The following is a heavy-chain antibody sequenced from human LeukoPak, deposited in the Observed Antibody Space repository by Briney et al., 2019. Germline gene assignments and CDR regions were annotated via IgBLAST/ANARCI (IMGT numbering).Heavy chain of an antibody. Sequence: SETLSLTCTVSGGSISSSSYYWGWIRQPPGKGLEWIGSIYYSGSTYYNPSLKSRVTISVDTSKNQFSLKLSSVTAADTAVYYCARHAGQQLAFDYWGQGTLVTVSS. J-gene: IGHJ4*02. D-gene: IGHD6-13*01. CDR3: ARHAGQQLAFDY. V-gene: IGHV4-39*01. CDR1: GGSISSSSYY. CDR2: IYYSGST.